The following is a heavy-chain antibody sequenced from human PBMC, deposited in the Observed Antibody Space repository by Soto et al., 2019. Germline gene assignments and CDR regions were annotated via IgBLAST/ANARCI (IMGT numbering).Heavy chain of an antibody. CDR3: ARSQGSSTSLEIYYYYYYGMDV. CDR1: GGTFSSYA. CDR2: IIPISGTA. V-gene: IGHV1-69*01. Sequence: QVQLVQSGAEVKTPGSSVKVSCKASGGTFSSYAISWVRQAPGQGLEWMGGIIPISGTANYAQKFQGRVTNTADESTSTAYTELSSLRSEYPAVYYCARSQGSSTSLEIYYYYYYGMDVWGQGTTVTVSS. J-gene: IGHJ6*02. D-gene: IGHD2-2*01.